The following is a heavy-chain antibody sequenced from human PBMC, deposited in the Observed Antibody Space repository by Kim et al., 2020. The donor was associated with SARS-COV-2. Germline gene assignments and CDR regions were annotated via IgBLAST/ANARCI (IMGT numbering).Heavy chain of an antibody. J-gene: IGHJ4*02. D-gene: IGHD3-10*01. V-gene: IGHV3-49*04. CDR3: TRVMVRGVIPDY. CDR2: IRSKAYGGTT. CDR1: GFTFGDYA. Sequence: GGSLRLSCTASGFTFGDYAMSWVCQAPGKGLEWVGFIRSKAYGGTTEYAASVKGRFTISRDDSNSIAYLQMNSLKTEDTAVYYCTRVMVRGVIPDYWGQGTLVTVSS.